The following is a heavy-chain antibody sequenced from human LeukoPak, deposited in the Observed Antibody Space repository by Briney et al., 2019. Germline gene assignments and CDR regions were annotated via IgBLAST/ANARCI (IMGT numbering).Heavy chain of an antibody. CDR3: ARAGGYSSSSPYYYYGMDV. J-gene: IGHJ6*02. D-gene: IGHD6-6*01. CDR2: INHSGST. V-gene: IGHV4-34*01. Sequence: SETLSLTCAVYGESFSGYYWSWIRQPPGKGLEWIGEINHSGSTNYNPSLKSGVTISVDTSKNQFSLKLSSVTAADTAVYYCARAGGYSSSSPYYYYGMDVWGQGTTVTVPS. CDR1: GESFSGYY.